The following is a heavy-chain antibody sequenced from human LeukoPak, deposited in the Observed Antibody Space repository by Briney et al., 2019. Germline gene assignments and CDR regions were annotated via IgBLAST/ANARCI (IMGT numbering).Heavy chain of an antibody. V-gene: IGHV3-74*01. CDR2: INSDGSST. D-gene: IGHD6-13*01. CDR3: ARGGDYSSRWYDY. J-gene: IGHJ4*02. CDR1: GFTFSSYW. Sequence: GGSLRLSCAASGFTFSSYWMHWVRQAPGKGLVWVSRINSDGSSTSYADSVKGRFTISRDNAKNTLYLQMNSLRAEDTAVYYCARGGDYSSRWYDYWGQGTLVTVSS.